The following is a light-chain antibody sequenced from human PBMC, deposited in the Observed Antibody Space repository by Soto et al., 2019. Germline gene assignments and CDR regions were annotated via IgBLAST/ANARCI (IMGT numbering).Light chain of an antibody. CDR2: GAS. V-gene: IGKV3-15*01. Sequence: EIVMTQSPATLSVSPGEGDTLXCRASHSVSSYLAWYQQKPGQTPRLLIYGASTRATGIQARLSGSGSGKEFTLNISSLQSEDFAVYYCKQYNDWPRGTFGQGTKVDIK. CDR3: KQYNDWPRGT. J-gene: IGKJ1*01. CDR1: HSVSSY.